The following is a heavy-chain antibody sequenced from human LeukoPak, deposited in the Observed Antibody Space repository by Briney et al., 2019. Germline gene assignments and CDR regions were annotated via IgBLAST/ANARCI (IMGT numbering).Heavy chain of an antibody. V-gene: IGHV3-21*01. CDR2: ISNSASYI. D-gene: IGHD3-22*01. CDR1: GFTFSTYN. CDR3: ARVFYYDIIGGEGMDV. Sequence: PGGSLRLSCAASGFTFSTYNMNWVRQAPGKGLEWVSSISNSASYIFYADSVKGRFTISRDNAKNSLYLQMNSLRAEDTAVYYCARVFYYDIIGGEGMDVWGQGTTVTVSS. J-gene: IGHJ6*02.